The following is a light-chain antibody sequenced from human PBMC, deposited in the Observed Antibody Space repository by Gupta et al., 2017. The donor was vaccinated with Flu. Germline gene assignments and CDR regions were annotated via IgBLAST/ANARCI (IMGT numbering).Light chain of an antibody. CDR3: STWDDSLSGYV. CDR1: ISNIASNY. V-gene: IGLV1-47*03. J-gene: IGLJ1*01. Sequence: QSVLTQPPSASGAPGPRVTISCSGSISNIASNYVYWYQQFAGTAPKLLNHRDDQQPSGVPYRFSGSKSGTSASLAISGLWSEDEADYYCSTWDDSLSGYVFGSGTKVTVL. CDR2: RDD.